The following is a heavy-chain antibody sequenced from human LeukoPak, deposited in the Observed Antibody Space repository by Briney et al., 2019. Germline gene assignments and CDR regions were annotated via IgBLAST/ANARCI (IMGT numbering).Heavy chain of an antibody. CDR3: AREKAAHDAFDI. Sequence: VASVKVSCKASGFTFTAYYMHWVRQAPGQGLEWMGWINPNSGGTNYAQKFQGRVTMTRDTSISTAYMELSRLRSDDTAVYYCAREKAAHDAFDIWGQGTMVTVSS. J-gene: IGHJ3*02. V-gene: IGHV1-2*02. CDR2: INPNSGGT. CDR1: GFTFTAYY.